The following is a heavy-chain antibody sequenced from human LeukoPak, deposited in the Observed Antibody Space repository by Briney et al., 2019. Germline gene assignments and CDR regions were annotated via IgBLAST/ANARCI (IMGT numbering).Heavy chain of an antibody. CDR3: AKPTWIAATPGLTDY. CDR2: ISSISSTI. Sequence: AGGSLRLSCAAAGFTFSSYSINWVRQAPGKWLECVPYISSISSTIYYADSVKVLFTISRDNSKNPLYLQMNSLRAEDTAVYYCAKPTWIAATPGLTDYWGQGTLVTVSS. D-gene: IGHD2-15*01. V-gene: IGHV3-48*01. CDR1: GFTFSSYS. J-gene: IGHJ4*02.